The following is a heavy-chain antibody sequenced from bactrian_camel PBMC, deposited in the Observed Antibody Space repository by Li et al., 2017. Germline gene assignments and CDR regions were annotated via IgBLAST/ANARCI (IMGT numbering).Heavy chain of an antibody. CDR1: EYTERYY. CDR2: IDTDGMT. J-gene: IGHJ4*01. V-gene: IGHV3S55*01. Sequence: HVQLVESGGGSVQAGESLTLSCNASEYTERYYMGWFRQAPGKEREGVAAIDTDGMTTYAYSVKGRFTISRDNAKNTLYLQLNSLKTEDTAMYYCGRGYGGGFDRGQGTQVTVS. D-gene: IGHD7*01.